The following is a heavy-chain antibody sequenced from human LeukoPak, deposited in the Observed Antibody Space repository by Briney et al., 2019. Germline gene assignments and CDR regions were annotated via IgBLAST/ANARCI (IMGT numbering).Heavy chain of an antibody. CDR3: ARGLRYFDWLPHAGGAFDY. D-gene: IGHD3-9*01. CDR1: GFTFSSYS. J-gene: IGHJ4*02. V-gene: IGHV3-21*01. Sequence: GGSLRLSCAASGFTFSSYSMNWVRQAPGKGLEWVSSISSSSSYIYYADSVKGRLTISRDNAKNSLYLQMNSLRAEDTAVYYCARGLRYFDWLPHAGGAFDYWGQGTLVTVSS. CDR2: ISSSSSYI.